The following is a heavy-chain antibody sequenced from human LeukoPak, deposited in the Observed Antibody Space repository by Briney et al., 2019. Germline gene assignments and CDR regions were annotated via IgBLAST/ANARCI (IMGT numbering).Heavy chain of an antibody. Sequence: ASVKVSCKVSGYTFTGYYMHWVRQAPGQGLEWMGWMNPNSGNTGYAQKFQGRVTMTRNTSISTAYMELSSLRSEDTAVYYCARGRAVAGSWWDYYYGMDVRGQGTTVTVSS. CDR2: MNPNSGNT. D-gene: IGHD6-19*01. V-gene: IGHV1-8*02. J-gene: IGHJ6*02. CDR1: GYTFTGYY. CDR3: ARGRAVAGSWWDYYYGMDV.